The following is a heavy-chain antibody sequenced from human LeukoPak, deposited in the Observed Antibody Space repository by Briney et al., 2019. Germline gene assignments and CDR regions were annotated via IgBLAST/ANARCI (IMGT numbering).Heavy chain of an antibody. CDR1: GYTFTGYY. Sequence: GASVKVSCKASGYTFTGYYMHWVRQAPGQGLEWMGWMNPNSGNTGYAQKFQGRVTMTRNTSISTAYMELSSLRSEDTAVYYCARAGAMVRGVIRYYYYYYMDVWGKGTTVTISS. CDR2: MNPNSGNT. CDR3: ARAGAMVRGVIRYYYYYYMDV. D-gene: IGHD3-10*01. J-gene: IGHJ6*03. V-gene: IGHV1-8*02.